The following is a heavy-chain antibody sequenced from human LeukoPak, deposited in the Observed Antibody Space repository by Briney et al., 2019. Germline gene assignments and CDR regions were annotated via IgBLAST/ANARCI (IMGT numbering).Heavy chain of an antibody. CDR3: ARDPPAYYDSSLVDY. Sequence: GGSLRLSCAASGFTFSSYWMSWVRQAPGKGLEWVAKIKQDGSEKYYVDSVKGRFTISRDNAKNSLYLEMNSRRGEDTSVLCCARDPPAYYDSSLVDYWGQGTLVTVSS. J-gene: IGHJ4*02. V-gene: IGHV3-7*01. CDR2: IKQDGSEK. CDR1: GFTFSSYW. D-gene: IGHD3-22*01.